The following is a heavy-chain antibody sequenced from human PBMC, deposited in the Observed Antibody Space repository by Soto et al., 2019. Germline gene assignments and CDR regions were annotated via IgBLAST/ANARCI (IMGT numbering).Heavy chain of an antibody. Sequence: GGSLRLSCAASGFTFSSYGMHWVRQAPGKGLEWVAVISYDGSNKYYADSVKGRFTISRDNSKNTLYLQMNSLRAEDTAVYYCAKDASGWYKFFFYWGQGTLVTVSS. J-gene: IGHJ4*02. CDR2: ISYDGSNK. D-gene: IGHD6-19*01. CDR3: AKDASGWYKFFFY. V-gene: IGHV3-30*18. CDR1: GFTFSSYG.